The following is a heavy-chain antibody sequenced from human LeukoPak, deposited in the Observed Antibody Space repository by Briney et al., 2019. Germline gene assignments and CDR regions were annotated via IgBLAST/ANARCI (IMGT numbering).Heavy chain of an antibody. CDR1: GFTFSGSA. CDR2: IRSKANSYAT. D-gene: IGHD7-27*01. J-gene: IGHJ4*02. CDR3: TRPPGWGYFES. V-gene: IGHV3-73*01. Sequence: GGSLRLSCAASGFTFSGSAMHWVRQASGKGLEWVGRIRSKANSYATAYAASVKGRFTISRDDSKNTAYLQMNSLKTEDTAVYYCTRPPGWGYFESWGQGTLVTVSS.